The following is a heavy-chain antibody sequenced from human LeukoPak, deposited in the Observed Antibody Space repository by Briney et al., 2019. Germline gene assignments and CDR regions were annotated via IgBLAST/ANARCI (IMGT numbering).Heavy chain of an antibody. CDR2: IYYSGST. CDR1: GGSISSGDYY. D-gene: IGHD3-10*01. V-gene: IGHV4-30-4*08. J-gene: IGHJ4*02. CDR3: ASTPGLWFGELWD. Sequence: PSETLSLTCTVSGGSISSGDYYWSWLRQPPGTGREWIGYIYYSGSTYYNPSLKSRVTISVDTSKNQFSLKLSSVTAADTAVYYCASTPGLWFGELWDWGQGTLVTVSS.